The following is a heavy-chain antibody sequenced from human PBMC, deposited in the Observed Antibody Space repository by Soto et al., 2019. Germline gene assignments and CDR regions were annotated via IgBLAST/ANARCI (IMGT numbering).Heavy chain of an antibody. CDR1: GGSISSSSYY. CDR2: IYYSGST. Sequence: PSETLSLTCTVSGGSISSSSYYWGWIRQPPGKGLEWIGSIYYSGSTYYNPSLKSRVTISVDTSKNQFSLKLSSVTAADTAVYYCARTSTSAAYYYDSSGYYPYYFDYWGQGTLVTVSS. CDR3: ARTSTSAAYYYDSSGYYPYYFDY. J-gene: IGHJ4*02. V-gene: IGHV4-39*01. D-gene: IGHD3-22*01.